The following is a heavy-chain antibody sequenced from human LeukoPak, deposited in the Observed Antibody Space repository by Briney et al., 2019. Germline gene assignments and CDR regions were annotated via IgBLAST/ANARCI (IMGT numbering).Heavy chain of an antibody. V-gene: IGHV3-53*01. CDR1: GFTVSSNY. Sequence: GGSLRLSCAASGFTVSSNYMSWVRQAPGKGLEWVSVIYSGGSTYYADSVKGRFTISRDNSKNTLYLQMNSLRAEATAVYYCAREDILTGFDYWGQGTLVTVSS. J-gene: IGHJ4*02. CDR2: IYSGGST. CDR3: AREDILTGFDY. D-gene: IGHD3-9*01.